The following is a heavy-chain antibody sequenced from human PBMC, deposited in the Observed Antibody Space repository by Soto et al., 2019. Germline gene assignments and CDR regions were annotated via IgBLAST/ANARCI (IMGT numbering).Heavy chain of an antibody. J-gene: IGHJ5*02. CDR2: IYYTGTT. V-gene: IGHV4-59*01. CDR3: TNLPWADSGGIFDP. CDR1: GGSISSYY. D-gene: IGHD4-17*01. Sequence: ASETLSLTCTVSGGSISSYYWSWIRQPPGKGLEWIGDIYYTGTTNYNPSLKSRVPISVDTSKNQFSLKLSSVTTADTAVYYCTNLPWADSGGIFDPWGQGTLVTVS.